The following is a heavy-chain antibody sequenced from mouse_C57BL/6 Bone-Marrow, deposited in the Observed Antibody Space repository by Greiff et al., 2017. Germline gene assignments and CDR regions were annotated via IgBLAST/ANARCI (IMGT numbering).Heavy chain of an antibody. CDR3: ARSVIFYAMDY. Sequence: VQLVEPGAELARPGASVKLSCKASGYTFTSYGISWVKQRTGQGLEWIGEIYPRSGNTYYNEKFKGKATLTADKSSSTAYMELRSLTSEDSAVYVCARSVIFYAMDYWGQGTSVTVSA. V-gene: IGHV1-81*01. CDR1: GYTFTSYG. J-gene: IGHJ4*01. CDR2: IYPRSGNT.